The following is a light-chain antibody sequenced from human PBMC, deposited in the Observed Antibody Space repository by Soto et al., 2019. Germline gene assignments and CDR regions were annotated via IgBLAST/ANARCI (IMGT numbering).Light chain of an antibody. Sequence: QPVLTQPPSASGSPGQSVTISCTGTSSDVGGYNYVSWYQQHPGKAPKLMIYEVSKRPSGVPDRFSGSKSGNTASLTVSGLQAEDEADYYCSSYAGSNKGVFGGGTKVTVL. CDR1: SSDVGGYNY. CDR3: SSYAGSNKGV. CDR2: EVS. J-gene: IGLJ2*01. V-gene: IGLV2-8*01.